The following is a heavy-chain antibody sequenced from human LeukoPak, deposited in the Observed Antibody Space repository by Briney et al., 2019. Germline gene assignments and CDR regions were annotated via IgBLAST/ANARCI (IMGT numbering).Heavy chain of an antibody. CDR1: GGSISSSSYY. V-gene: IGHV4-39*07. Sequence: SETLSLTCTVSGGSISSSSYYWGWIRLPPEKGLEWIGNIRYSGKTYYNPSLKSRVTISIDTSKNQFSLKLSSVTAADTAVYYCARDGDYGGNPGNSYWGQGTLVTVSS. CDR2: IRYSGKT. D-gene: IGHD4-23*01. CDR3: ARDGDYGGNPGNSY. J-gene: IGHJ4*02.